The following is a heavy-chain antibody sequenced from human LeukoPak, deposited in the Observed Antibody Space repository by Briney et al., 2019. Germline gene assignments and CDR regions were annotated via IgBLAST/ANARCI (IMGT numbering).Heavy chain of an antibody. Sequence: PGGSLRLSCAASGFIFSSHAMHWVRQAPGKGLEWVAGLWYDGSNKYYAESEKGRFTISRDNSKNTLHLQMNSLRVEDTAVYYCARDHGGDGYSPFDYWGQGTQVTVSS. D-gene: IGHD5-24*01. CDR1: GFIFSSHA. J-gene: IGHJ4*02. CDR2: LWYDGSNK. CDR3: ARDHGGDGYSPFDY. V-gene: IGHV3-33*01.